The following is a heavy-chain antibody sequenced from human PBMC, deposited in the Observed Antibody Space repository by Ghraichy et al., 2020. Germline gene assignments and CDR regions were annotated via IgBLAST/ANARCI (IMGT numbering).Heavy chain of an antibody. J-gene: IGHJ4*02. CDR2: INPNNGGT. CDR3: ARAGEYTAYDMYYFDY. Sequence: ASVKVSCKASGYSFTDYYMHWVRQAPGQGLEWMGWINPNNGGTKYAQKFQGRVTMTRDTSISTAYMELSRLRSDDTAVYYCARAGEYTAYDMYYFDYWGQGILVTVSS. V-gene: IGHV1-2*02. CDR1: GYSFTDYY. D-gene: IGHD5-12*01.